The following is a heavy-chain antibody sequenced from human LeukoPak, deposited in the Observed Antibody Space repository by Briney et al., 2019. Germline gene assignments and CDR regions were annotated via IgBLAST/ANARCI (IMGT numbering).Heavy chain of an antibody. J-gene: IGHJ1*01. CDR1: GGSFSGYY. Sequence: SSETLSLTCAVYGGSFSGYYWSWIRQPPGKGLERIGEINHSGSTNYNPSLKSRVTISVDTSKNQFSLKLGSVTAADTAVYYCARGPYTPYCSGGSCYHEYFQHWGQGTLVTVSS. CDR3: ARGPYTPYCSGGSCYHEYFQH. CDR2: INHSGST. V-gene: IGHV4-34*01. D-gene: IGHD2-15*01.